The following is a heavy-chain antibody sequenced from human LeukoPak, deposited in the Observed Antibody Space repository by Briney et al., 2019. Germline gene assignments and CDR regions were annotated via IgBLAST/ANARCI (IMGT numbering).Heavy chain of an antibody. Sequence: GASVNVSCKASGYTFTGYYMHWVRQAPGQGLEWMGWINPNSGGTNYAQKFQGWVTMTRDTSISTAYMELSRLRSDDTAVYYCARGWSIAAAGNTPNWFDPWGQGTLVTVSS. V-gene: IGHV1-2*04. CDR3: ARGWSIAAAGNTPNWFDP. CDR2: INPNSGGT. D-gene: IGHD6-13*01. CDR1: GYTFTGYY. J-gene: IGHJ5*02.